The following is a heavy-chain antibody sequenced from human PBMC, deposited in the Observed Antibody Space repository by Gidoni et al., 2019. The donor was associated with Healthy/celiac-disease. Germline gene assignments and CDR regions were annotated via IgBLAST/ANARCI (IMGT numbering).Heavy chain of an antibody. Sequence: QVQLVESGGGVVQPGRSLRLSCSASGFTFSSYGMHWVRQAPGKGLEWVAVIWYDGSNKYYADSVKGRFTISRDNSKNTLYLQMNSLRAEDTAVYYCARCGSGSLDAFDIWGQGTMVTVSS. D-gene: IGHD3-10*01. V-gene: IGHV3-33*01. CDR2: IWYDGSNK. CDR3: ARCGSGSLDAFDI. J-gene: IGHJ3*02. CDR1: GFTFSSYG.